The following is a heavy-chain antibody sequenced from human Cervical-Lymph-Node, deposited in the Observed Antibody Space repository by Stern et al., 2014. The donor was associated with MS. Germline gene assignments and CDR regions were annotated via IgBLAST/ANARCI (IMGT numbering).Heavy chain of an antibody. Sequence: QVTLRESGPALVRATQTLTLTCTFSGFSLSTSGMCVSWIRQPPGKALEWLARIDWDDDRYYSTSLKTRLTISKDSSKNQVVLTMTNMEPVDTATYYCARMGDEIPGYSNRWSRARSTPWMKNWFDTWGQGALVTVSS. CDR3: ARMGDEIPGYSNRWSRARSTPWMKNWFDT. CDR2: IDWDDDR. CDR1: GFSLSTSGMC. V-gene: IGHV2-70*15. J-gene: IGHJ5*02. D-gene: IGHD6-13*01.